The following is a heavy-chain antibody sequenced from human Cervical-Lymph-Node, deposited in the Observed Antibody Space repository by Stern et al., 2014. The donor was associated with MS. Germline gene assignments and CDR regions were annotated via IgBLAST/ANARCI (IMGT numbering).Heavy chain of an antibody. CDR1: GYKFTNNW. D-gene: IGHD5-24*01. J-gene: IGHJ4*02. Sequence: EVQLVQSGAEVKKPGESLRISCEVSGYKFTNNWIGWVRQMPGKGLEWMGIIYPGDSDTRYSPPFQGQVTILVDKSNTTAYLQWSSLKASDTALYYCARRGHGYREIDYWGQGTPVTVSS. V-gene: IGHV5-51*03. CDR3: ARRGHGYREIDY. CDR2: IYPGDSDT.